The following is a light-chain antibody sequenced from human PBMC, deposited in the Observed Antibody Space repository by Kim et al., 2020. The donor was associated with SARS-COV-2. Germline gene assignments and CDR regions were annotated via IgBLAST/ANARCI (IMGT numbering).Light chain of an antibody. CDR3: CSYAGSSSV. CDR2: EVS. J-gene: IGLJ2*01. V-gene: IGLV2-23*02. Sequence: PGQSITISCTGTSSDIGSYNLVSWYQQHPGKAPKLMIYEVSQRPSGVSNRFSGSKSGNTASLTISGLQAEDEADYYCCSYAGSSSVFGGGTKVTV. CDR1: SSDIGSYNL.